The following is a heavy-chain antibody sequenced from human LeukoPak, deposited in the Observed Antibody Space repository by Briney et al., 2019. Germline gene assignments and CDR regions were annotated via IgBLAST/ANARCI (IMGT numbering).Heavy chain of an antibody. CDR2: ISGSGDST. V-gene: IGHV3-23*01. CDR1: GFMFSSYA. Sequence: GGSLRLSCAASGFMFSSYAVNWVRQAPGKGLEWVSGISGSGDSTYYADSVKGRFTISRDNSKNTLYLQMNSPRAEDTAVYYCARDPSLRTTLDYWGQGTLVTVSS. CDR3: ARDPSLRTTLDY. D-gene: IGHD1-1*01. J-gene: IGHJ4*02.